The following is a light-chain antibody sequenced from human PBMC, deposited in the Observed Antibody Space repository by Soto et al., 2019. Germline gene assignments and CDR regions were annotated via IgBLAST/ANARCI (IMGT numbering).Light chain of an antibody. Sequence: QSVLTQSPSASGTPGQRVTISCSGSSSNIGTNYVYWYQQLPGTAPKLLIYRNNQRPSGVPDRFSGSKSGTSASLAISGLRSEGEADYYCAAWDDSLSGLYVFGTGTKLTVL. CDR2: RNN. CDR3: AAWDDSLSGLYV. V-gene: IGLV1-47*01. J-gene: IGLJ1*01. CDR1: SSNIGTNY.